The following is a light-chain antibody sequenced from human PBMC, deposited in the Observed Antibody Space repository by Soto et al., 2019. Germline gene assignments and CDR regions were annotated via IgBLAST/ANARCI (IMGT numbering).Light chain of an antibody. V-gene: IGKV1-39*01. CDR1: QSVSNY. J-gene: IGKJ2*01. CDR3: QQSYTTPFT. Sequence: DIQMTQSPSSLSASVGDRVTITCRASQSVSNYLNWLQHKPGRAPKLLIHTASTLRSGVPSRFSGSGSGTDFTLTISSLRREDFATYYCQQSYTTPFTFGQGTELEIK. CDR2: TAS.